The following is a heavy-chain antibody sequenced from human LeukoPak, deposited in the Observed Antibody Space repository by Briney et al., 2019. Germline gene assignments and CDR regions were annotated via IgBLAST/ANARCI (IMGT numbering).Heavy chain of an antibody. CDR3: ARSTVGYCSSTSCYTGNWFDP. Sequence: ASVKVSCKASGYTFTGYYMHWVRQAPGQGLEWMGRINPNSGGTNYAQKFQGRVTMTRDTSISTAYMELSRLRSDDTAVYYCARSTVGYCSSTSCYTGNWFDPWGQGTLVTVSS. V-gene: IGHV1-2*06. CDR1: GYTFTGYY. CDR2: INPNSGGT. D-gene: IGHD2-2*02. J-gene: IGHJ5*02.